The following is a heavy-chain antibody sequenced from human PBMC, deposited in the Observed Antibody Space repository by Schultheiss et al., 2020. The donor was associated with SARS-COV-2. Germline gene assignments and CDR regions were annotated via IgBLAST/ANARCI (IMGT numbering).Heavy chain of an antibody. Sequence: GESLKISCAASGFTFSMYAMNWVRQAPGKGLEWVSVISGSGVNTYYADSVKGRFTISRDNSKDTVYLQMNSLRAEDTAVYYCARWVVVVPAAGGMDVWGQGTTVTVSS. D-gene: IGHD2-2*01. CDR2: ISGSGVNT. CDR1: GFTFSMYA. CDR3: ARWVVVVPAAGGMDV. J-gene: IGHJ6*02. V-gene: IGHV3-23*01.